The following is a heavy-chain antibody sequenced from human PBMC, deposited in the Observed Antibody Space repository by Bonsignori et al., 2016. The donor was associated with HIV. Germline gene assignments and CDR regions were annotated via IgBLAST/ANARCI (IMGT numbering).Heavy chain of an antibody. CDR1: GSTFSNTY. V-gene: IGHV3-15*01. CDR3: TATDHEPFDY. Sequence: EVQLVESGGDLVKPGGSLRLSCAASGSTFSNTYLNWVRQAPGKGLEWVGRIKSKTDGETTDYAAPVKGRFTISRDDSKNMLFLQMNSLKPEDTAVYYCTATDHEPFDYWGQGTLVTVT. CDR2: IKSKTDGETT. D-gene: IGHD1-14*01. J-gene: IGHJ4*02.